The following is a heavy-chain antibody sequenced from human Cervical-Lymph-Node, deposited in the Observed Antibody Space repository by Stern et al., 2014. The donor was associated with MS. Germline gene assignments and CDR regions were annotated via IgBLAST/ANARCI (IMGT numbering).Heavy chain of an antibody. CDR2: IIPLFGAA. D-gene: IGHD2-21*02. J-gene: IGHJ5*01. V-gene: IGHV1-69*01. Sequence: VHLVESGAEVKRPGSSVTVSCKSSGDTFSDHSISWVRRAPGHGLEWVGGIIPLFGAAAYAQMFQGRVTITADESTTTAYMELSSLRSEDTAMYYCARGAYCGGDCYWGWFDSWGQGTLVTVSS. CDR1: GDTFSDHS. CDR3: ARGAYCGGDCYWGWFDS.